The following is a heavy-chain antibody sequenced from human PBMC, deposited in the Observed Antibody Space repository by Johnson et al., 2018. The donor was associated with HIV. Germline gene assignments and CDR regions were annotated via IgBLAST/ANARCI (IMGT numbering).Heavy chain of an antibody. Sequence: QLVESGGVVVQPGGSLRLSCAASGFTFDDYTMHWVRQAPGKGLEWVSLISWDGGSTYYADSVKGRFTISRYNSNNSLYLQMNSLRTEDTAVYYCARVSDGDSNWGQGTMVTVSS. CDR1: GFTFDDYT. CDR3: ARVSDGDSN. V-gene: IGHV3-43*01. CDR2: ISWDGGST. D-gene: IGHD3-22*01. J-gene: IGHJ3*01.